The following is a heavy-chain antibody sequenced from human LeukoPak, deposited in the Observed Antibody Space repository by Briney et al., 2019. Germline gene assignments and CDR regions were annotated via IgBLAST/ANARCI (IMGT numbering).Heavy chain of an antibody. CDR3: ARSETTGTVDV. Sequence: GGSLRLSCSASGFTFGKYWMSWVRQAPGKGLEWVANINRDGSEEYYVDSVNGRFTVSRDNANNALFLQMASVRVEDTALYYCARSETTGTVDVWGQGTPITVSS. D-gene: IGHD1-1*01. V-gene: IGHV3-7*01. J-gene: IGHJ4*02. CDR2: INRDGSEE. CDR1: GFTFGKYW.